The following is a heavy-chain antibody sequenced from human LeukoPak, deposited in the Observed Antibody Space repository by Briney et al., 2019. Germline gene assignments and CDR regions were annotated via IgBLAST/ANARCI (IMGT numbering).Heavy chain of an antibody. CDR1: GYTFTSYG. CDR2: ISAYNGNT. V-gene: IGHV1-18*01. D-gene: IGHD3-3*01. J-gene: IGHJ5*02. CDR3: AKLVPSDDFWSGYLGWFDP. Sequence: ASVKVSCKASGYTFTSYGISWVRQAPGQGLEWMGWISAYNGNTNYAQKLQGRVTMTTDTSTSTAYMELRSLRSDDTAVYYCAKLVPSDDFWSGYLGWFDPWGQGTLVTVSS.